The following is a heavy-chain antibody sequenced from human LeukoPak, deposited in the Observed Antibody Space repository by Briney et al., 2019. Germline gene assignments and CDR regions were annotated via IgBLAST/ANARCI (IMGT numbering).Heavy chain of an antibody. V-gene: IGHV4-38-2*02. CDR1: GYSISSGYY. CDR3: ARQRRSSGYNDY. Sequence: SETLSLTCTVSGYSISSGYYWGWIRQPPGKGLEWIGSIYHSGSTYYNPSLKSRVTISVDTSKNQFSLKLSSVTAADTAVYYCARQRRSSGYNDYWGQGTLVTVSS. D-gene: IGHD3-22*01. CDR2: IYHSGST. J-gene: IGHJ4*02.